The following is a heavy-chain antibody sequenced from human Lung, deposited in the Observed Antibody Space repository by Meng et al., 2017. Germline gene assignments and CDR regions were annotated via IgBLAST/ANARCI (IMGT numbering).Heavy chain of an antibody. V-gene: IGHV4-34*01. J-gene: IGHJ2*01. CDR1: GGSFSGYY. D-gene: IGHD1/OR15-1a*01. CDR2: INHSGST. Sequence: HGQLRRWGEGLLEPPEPLSLTRAVYGGSFSGYYWSWIRQPPGKGLEWIGEINHSGSTNYNPSLKSRVTISVDTSKIQFSLKLSSVTAADTAVYYCARPKQANWYFDLWGRGTLVTVSS. CDR3: ARPKQANWYFDL.